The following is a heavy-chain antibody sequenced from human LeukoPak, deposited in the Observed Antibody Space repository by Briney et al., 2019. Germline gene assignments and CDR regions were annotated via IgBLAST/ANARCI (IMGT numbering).Heavy chain of an antibody. CDR2: TSGSGGST. V-gene: IGHV3-23*01. CDR1: GFTFSSYA. D-gene: IGHD2-15*01. J-gene: IGHJ4*02. Sequence: PGGFLRLSCAASGFTFSSYAMSWVRQAPGKGLEWVSGTSGSGGSTYYAGSVKGRFTISRDNSKNTPYLQMNSLRVEDTAAYYCAKNGGSQCYSHLDSWGQGTLVTVSS. CDR3: AKNGGSQCYSHLDS.